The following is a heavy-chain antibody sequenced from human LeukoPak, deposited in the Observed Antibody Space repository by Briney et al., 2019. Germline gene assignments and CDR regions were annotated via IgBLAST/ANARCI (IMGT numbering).Heavy chain of an antibody. CDR3: ARGTYYYDSSGYYLFDY. Sequence: GGSLRLSCAASGFNFSSYWMHWVRQAPGKGLVWISRINYDGTTTSYADSVKGRFTISRDNAKNSLYLQMNSLRAEDTAAYYCARGTYYYDSSGYYLFDYWGQGTLVTVSS. D-gene: IGHD3-22*01. CDR1: GFNFSSYW. CDR2: INYDGTTT. J-gene: IGHJ4*02. V-gene: IGHV3-74*01.